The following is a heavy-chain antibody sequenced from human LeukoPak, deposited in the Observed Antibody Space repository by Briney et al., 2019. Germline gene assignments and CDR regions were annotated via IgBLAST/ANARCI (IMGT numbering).Heavy chain of an antibody. CDR2: IYTSGST. CDR3: ARRITGTTVEDAFDI. J-gene: IGHJ3*02. Sequence: PSETLSLTCTVSGGSISSYYWSWIRQPAGKGLEWIGRIYTSGSTNYNPSLKSRVTMSVDTSKNQFSLKLSSVTAADTAVYYCARRITGTTVEDAFDIWGQGTMVTVSS. D-gene: IGHD1-20*01. V-gene: IGHV4-4*07. CDR1: GGSISSYY.